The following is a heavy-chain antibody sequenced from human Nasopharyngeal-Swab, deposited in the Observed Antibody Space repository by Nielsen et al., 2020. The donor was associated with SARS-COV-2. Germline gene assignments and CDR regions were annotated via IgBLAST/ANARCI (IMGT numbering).Heavy chain of an antibody. V-gene: IGHV4-39*01. D-gene: IGHD3-22*01. CDR3: ATHYYDSSGYFQGDY. J-gene: IGHJ4*02. CDR1: GASISSSSYY. Sequence: SEILSLTCTVSGASISSSSYYWGWIRQPPGEGLEWIGSIYYSGSTYYNPSLKSRVTISVDTSKNQFSLKLSSVTAADTAVYYCATHYYDSSGYFQGDYWGQGTLVTVSS. CDR2: IYYSGST.